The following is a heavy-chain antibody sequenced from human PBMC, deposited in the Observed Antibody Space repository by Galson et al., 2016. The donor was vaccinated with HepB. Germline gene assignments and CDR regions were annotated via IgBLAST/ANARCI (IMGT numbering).Heavy chain of an antibody. D-gene: IGHD4-23*01. V-gene: IGHV3-30*04. CDR1: GFSFSSYA. CDR3: ARDPLRTVVAPLFDY. J-gene: IGHJ4*02. CDR2: ISYDGSNK. Sequence: SLRLSCAASGFSFSSYAMHWVRQAPGKGLEWVAVISYDGSNKYYADSVKGRFTISRDNPKNTLYLQMNSLRAEDTAVYYCARDPLRTVVAPLFDYWGQGTLATVSS.